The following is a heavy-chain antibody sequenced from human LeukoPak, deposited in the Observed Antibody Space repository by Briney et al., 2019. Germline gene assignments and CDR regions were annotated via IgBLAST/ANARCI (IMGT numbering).Heavy chain of an antibody. CDR1: GFTFSSYW. CDR2: IKQDGSEK. D-gene: IGHD5-18*01. V-gene: IGHV3-7*01. CDR3: ARGQSLRIQLWLRKSRGKFDY. Sequence: PGGSLRLSCAASGFTFSSYWMSWVRQAPGKGLEWVANIKQDGSEKYYVDSVKGRFTISRDNAKNSLYLQMNSLRAEDTAVYYCARGQSLRIQLWLRKSRGKFDYWGQGTLVTVSS. J-gene: IGHJ4*02.